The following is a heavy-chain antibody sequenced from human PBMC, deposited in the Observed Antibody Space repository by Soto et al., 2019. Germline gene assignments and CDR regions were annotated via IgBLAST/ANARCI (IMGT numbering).Heavy chain of an antibody. D-gene: IGHD6-25*01. Sequence: SETLSLTCAVYGGSFSGYYWSWIRQPPGKGLEWIGEINHSGSTNYNPSLKSRVTISVDTSKNQFSLKLSSVTAADTAGYYCARDAARPGYYYCYCCMDLRRQGTTVIVSS. V-gene: IGHV4-34*01. CDR2: INHSGST. J-gene: IGHJ6*01. CDR3: ARDAARPGYYYCYCCMDL. CDR1: GGSFSGYY.